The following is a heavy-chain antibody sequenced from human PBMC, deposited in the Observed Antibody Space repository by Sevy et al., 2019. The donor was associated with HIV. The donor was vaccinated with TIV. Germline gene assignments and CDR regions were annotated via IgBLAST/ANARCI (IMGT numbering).Heavy chain of an antibody. D-gene: IGHD3-10*01. J-gene: IGHJ4*02. CDR3: ASDPSGSYYNSYYFDY. CDR1: RFSFSSYG. Sequence: GGSLRLSCAASRFSFSSYGMHWVRQAPGKGLEWVAVIWYDGSNKYYADSVKGRFTVSRDNSKNTLYLQMNSLRAEDTAVYYCASDPSGSYYNSYYFDYWGQGTLVTVSS. V-gene: IGHV3-33*01. CDR2: IWYDGSNK.